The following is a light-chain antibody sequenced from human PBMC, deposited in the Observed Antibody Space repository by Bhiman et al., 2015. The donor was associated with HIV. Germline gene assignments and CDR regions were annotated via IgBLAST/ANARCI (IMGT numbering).Light chain of an antibody. V-gene: IGLV3-21*01. CDR2: YS. J-gene: IGLJ1*01. Sequence: GSLGPGKTARITCGGNNIGSKSVHWYQQKPGQAPVLVIYYSDRPSGIPERISGSNSGNTATLTISSVEAGDEADYYCQLWDGLSNQKVFGTGTKVTVL. CDR1: NIGSKS. CDR3: QLWDGLSNQKV.